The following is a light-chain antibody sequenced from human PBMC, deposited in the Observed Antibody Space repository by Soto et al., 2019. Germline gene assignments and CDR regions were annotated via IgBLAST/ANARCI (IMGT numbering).Light chain of an antibody. CDR2: WAS. V-gene: IGKV4-1*01. J-gene: IGKJ1*01. CDR1: QSVLYSSNNKNY. Sequence: DIVMTQSPDSLAASVGERATINCKSSQSVLYSSNNKNYLAWYQQKPGQPPKLLISWASTRESGVPDRFSGSGSGTDFTLPISSLQAEDVAVYYCQQYYSTPRTFGQGTKVEIK. CDR3: QQYYSTPRT.